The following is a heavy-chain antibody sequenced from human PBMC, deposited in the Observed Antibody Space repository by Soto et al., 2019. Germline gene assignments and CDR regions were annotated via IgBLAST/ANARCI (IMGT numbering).Heavy chain of an antibody. J-gene: IGHJ3*02. D-gene: IGHD6-25*01. CDR2: LWADGSNI. CDR3: AREPTAGNECFDI. V-gene: IGHV3-33*01. Sequence: GGSLRLSCAASGFTFSIYGMHWVRQAPGKGLEWVGSLWADGSNINYGDSVKGRFTISRDNSKNTLFLEMNSLRVDDTALYYCAREPTAGNECFDIWGHGTVVTVSS. CDR1: GFTFSIYG.